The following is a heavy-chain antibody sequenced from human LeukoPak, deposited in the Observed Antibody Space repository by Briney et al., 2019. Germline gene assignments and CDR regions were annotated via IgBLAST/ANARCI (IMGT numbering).Heavy chain of an antibody. CDR3: GKPAKYWLVRGNGVDV. V-gene: IGHV3-23*01. D-gene: IGHD6-19*01. CDR1: GFSFSSYA. CDR2: IDAGGGDT. J-gene: IGHJ6*02. Sequence: GGSLRLSCAASGFSFSSYAMTWVRQAPGKGLEWVASIDAGGGDTYHSDSVKGRFTISRDNSMNTLYLQMDSLRADDTAVYYCGKPAKYWLVRGNGVDVWGQGTTVTVSS.